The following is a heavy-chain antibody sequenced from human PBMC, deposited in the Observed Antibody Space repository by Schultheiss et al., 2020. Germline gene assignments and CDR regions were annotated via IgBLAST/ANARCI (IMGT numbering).Heavy chain of an antibody. D-gene: IGHD6-19*01. Sequence: SETLSLTCTVSGGSISSYYWSWIRQPPGKGLEWIGYIYYSGSTNYNPSLKSRVTISVDTSKNQFSLKLSSVTAADTAVYYCARQRWSSGWYFDYWCQGTLVTVSS. CDR1: GGSISSYY. J-gene: IGHJ4*02. CDR3: ARQRWSSGWYFDY. V-gene: IGHV4-59*08. CDR2: IYYSGST.